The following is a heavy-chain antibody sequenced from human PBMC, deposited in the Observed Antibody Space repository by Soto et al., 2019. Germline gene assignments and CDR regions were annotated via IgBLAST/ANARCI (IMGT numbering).Heavy chain of an antibody. CDR3: ATVDNFVTPTPQDV. V-gene: IGHV1-18*01. CDR2: ISPYRGNT. Sequence: QVQLVQSGDEVRKPGSSVKVSCKASGYIFVNYGIAWVRQAPGQGLEWMGWISPYRGNTHYASKVQGRLTMTTDTSTSTADMDLGSMPSDDTAVYYCATVDNFVTPTPQDVWGQGTTVTVYS. J-gene: IGHJ6*02. CDR1: GYIFVNYG. D-gene: IGHD5-12*01.